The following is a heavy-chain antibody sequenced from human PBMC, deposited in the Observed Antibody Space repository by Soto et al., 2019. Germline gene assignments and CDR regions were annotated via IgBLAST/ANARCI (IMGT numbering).Heavy chain of an antibody. CDR1: GGSISSGDYY. CDR2: IFYSGST. CDR3: ARDEAGRFDY. D-gene: IGHD6-25*01. Sequence: QVQLQESGPGLVKPSQTLSLTCTVSGGSISSGDYYWSWVRQPPGKGLEWIGYIFYSGSTYYNPSLNSRVTMPVYRVKTQFSLKMSAVTAADTAVDYCARDEAGRFDYWCQGTMVTVSS. V-gene: IGHV4-30-4*01. J-gene: IGHJ4*02.